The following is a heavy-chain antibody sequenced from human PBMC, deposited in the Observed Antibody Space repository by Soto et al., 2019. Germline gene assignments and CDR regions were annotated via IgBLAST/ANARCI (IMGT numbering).Heavy chain of an antibody. D-gene: IGHD6-19*01. CDR3: ARHPQWLIRGWFDP. Sequence: PSETLSLTCTVSGGSISSYYWSWIRQAPGKGLEWIGYIYYGGTTDYNPSLKSRVTISLDMSKNQFSLKLSSVTAADTAVYYCARHPQWLIRGWFDPWGQGTLVTVSS. J-gene: IGHJ5*02. CDR1: GGSISSYY. V-gene: IGHV4-59*08. CDR2: IYYGGTT.